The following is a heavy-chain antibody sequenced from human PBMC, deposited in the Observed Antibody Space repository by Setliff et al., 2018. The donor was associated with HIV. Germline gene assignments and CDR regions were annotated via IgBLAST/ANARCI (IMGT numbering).Heavy chain of an antibody. CDR3: ARGQYNSGYYGEPSSYYFDS. CDR1: GGSFSGYY. D-gene: IGHD5-12*01. J-gene: IGHJ4*02. CDR2: INHSGST. V-gene: IGHV4-34*01. Sequence: SETLSLTCAVYGGSFSGYYWSWIRQPPGKGLGWIGEINHSGSTNYNPSLKSRVTISVDTSKNQLSLWLSSVTAADTATYYCARGQYNSGYYGEPSSYYFDSWDQGTLVTVSS.